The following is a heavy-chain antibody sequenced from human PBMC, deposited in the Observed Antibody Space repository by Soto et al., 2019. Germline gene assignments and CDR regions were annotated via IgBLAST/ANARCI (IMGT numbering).Heavy chain of an antibody. CDR1: GFTFSSNS. J-gene: IGHJ4*02. Sequence: PGGSLRLSCAASGFTFSSNSMIWVRQAPGKGLEWVSYIDSTSMHIYYADSVKGRFTITRDNAKKSVYLQMTSLRAEDTAVYYCARLVGAYQHYTDYWGQGTLVTVSS. CDR3: ARLVGAYQHYTDY. V-gene: IGHV3-21*01. CDR2: IDSTSMHI. D-gene: IGHD1-26*01.